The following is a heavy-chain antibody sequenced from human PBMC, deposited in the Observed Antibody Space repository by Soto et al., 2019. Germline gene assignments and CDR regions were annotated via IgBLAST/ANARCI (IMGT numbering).Heavy chain of an antibody. J-gene: IGHJ4*02. D-gene: IGHD5-12*01. CDR1: GFSFTTAGVA. CDR2: IYYNDDR. V-gene: IGHV2-5*01. CDR3: AHSDGGYEIIYFDC. Sequence: SGPTLVNPTQTLTLTCTFSGFSFTTAGVAVGWIRQTPGGALEWLTLIYYNDDRRFSPSLKTRLTITGDTSKNQVVLSLTNVDPGDTATYFCAHSDGGYEIIYFDCWGQLIPVTVSS.